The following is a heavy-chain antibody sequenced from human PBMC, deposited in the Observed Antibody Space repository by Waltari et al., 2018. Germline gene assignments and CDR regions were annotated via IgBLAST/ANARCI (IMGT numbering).Heavy chain of an antibody. D-gene: IGHD3-22*01. CDR3: ARVVGGYYDSSGYYYFDY. J-gene: IGHJ4*02. CDR2: IIPILGRA. Sequence: QVQLVQSGAEVKKPGSSVKVSCKASGGTFSSYTISWVRQAPGHGLEWMGKIIPILGRANYAQKVQGRVTITADKSTSTAYMELSSLRSEDTAVYYCARVVGGYYDSSGYYYFDYWGQGTLVTVSS. V-gene: IGHV1-69*08. CDR1: GGTFSSYT.